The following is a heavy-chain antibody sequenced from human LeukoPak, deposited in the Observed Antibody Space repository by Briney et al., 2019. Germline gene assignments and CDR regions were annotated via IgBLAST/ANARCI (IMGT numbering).Heavy chain of an antibody. Sequence: ASVKVSCKASGYTFTGYYMHWVRQAPGQGLEWMGWINPNSGGTNYAQKFQGRVTMTRDTSISTAYMELSRLRSDDTAVYYCARTPRGDILTGYYKGIDYWGQGTLVTVSS. CDR2: INPNSGGT. CDR3: ARTPRGDILTGYYKGIDY. D-gene: IGHD3-9*01. J-gene: IGHJ4*02. CDR1: GYTFTGYY. V-gene: IGHV1-2*02.